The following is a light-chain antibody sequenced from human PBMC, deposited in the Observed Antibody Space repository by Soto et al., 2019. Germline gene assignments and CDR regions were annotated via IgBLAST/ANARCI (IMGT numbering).Light chain of an antibody. CDR3: AAWDDILNGYV. CDR1: SSNIGADFG. CDR2: GNT. J-gene: IGLJ1*01. Sequence: QSVLTQPPSVSGAPGQRVTISCTGNSSNIGADFGVHWYQQLPGTGPKVLIYGNTNRPSGVPLRFSGSKSGTSASLVIRGLQSEDETDYYCAAWDDILNGYVFGGGTKVTVL. V-gene: IGLV1-40*01.